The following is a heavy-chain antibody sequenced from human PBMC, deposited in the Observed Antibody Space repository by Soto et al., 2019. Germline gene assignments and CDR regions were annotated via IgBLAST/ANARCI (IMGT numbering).Heavy chain of an antibody. D-gene: IGHD2-8*01. V-gene: IGHV3-21*01. CDR1: GFIFTTNS. Sequence: PGGSLRLSCEASGFIFTTNSMNWVRQVPGKGLQWLSSISSSGTFKAYGDSVKGRFTISRDNAKNSLFLQMNNLSGEDTGLYYCARDPPHGVTSSWDADSWGPGTLGTAS. J-gene: IGHJ4*02. CDR3: ARDPPHGVTSSWDADS. CDR2: ISSSGTFK.